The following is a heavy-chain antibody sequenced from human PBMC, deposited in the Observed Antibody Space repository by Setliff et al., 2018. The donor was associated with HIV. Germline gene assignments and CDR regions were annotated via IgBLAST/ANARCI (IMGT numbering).Heavy chain of an antibody. CDR2: INSASGGT. CDR1: GYTFTDYY. J-gene: IGHJ3*02. Sequence: ASVKVSCKASGYTFTDYYIHWVRQAPGQGLEWMGGINSASGGTNYAQNFQGRVTVTRDPSINTAYVELNSLKSDDTAVYYCARDYLHVFDIWGQGTMVTVSS. CDR3: ARDYLHVFDI. V-gene: IGHV1-2*02.